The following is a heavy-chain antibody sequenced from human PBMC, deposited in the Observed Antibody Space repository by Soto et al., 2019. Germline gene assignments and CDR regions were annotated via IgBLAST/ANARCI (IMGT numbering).Heavy chain of an antibody. CDR1: GFTFSSYA. D-gene: IGHD6-19*01. J-gene: IGHJ6*02. Sequence: GGSLRLSCAASGFTFSSYAMSWVRQAPGKGLEWVSAISGSGGSTYYADSVKGRFTISRDNSKNSLYLQMNSLRDEDTAVYYCARAGADSSGWSDYYYGMDVWGQGTTVTVPS. CDR2: ISGSGGST. V-gene: IGHV3-23*01. CDR3: ARAGADSSGWSDYYYGMDV.